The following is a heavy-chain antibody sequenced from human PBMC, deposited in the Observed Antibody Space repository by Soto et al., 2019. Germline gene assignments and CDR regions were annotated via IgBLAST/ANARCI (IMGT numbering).Heavy chain of an antibody. J-gene: IGHJ6*03. CDR2: INYSGST. V-gene: IGHV4-34*01. CDR3: ARGRPLVVVPAASARYYYYMDV. CDR1: GGSFSGYY. D-gene: IGHD2-2*01. Sequence: SETLSLTCAVYGGSFSGYYWSWIRQPPGKGLEWIGEINYSGSTNYNPSLKSRVTISVDTSKNQFSLKLSSVTAADTAVYYCARGRPLVVVPAASARYYYYMDVWGKGTTVTVSS.